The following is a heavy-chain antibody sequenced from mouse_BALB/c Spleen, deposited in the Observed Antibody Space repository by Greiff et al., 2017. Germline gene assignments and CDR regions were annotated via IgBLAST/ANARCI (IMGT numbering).Heavy chain of an antibody. V-gene: IGHV5-6-5*01. Sequence: EVQRVESGGGLVKPGGSLKLSCAASGFTFSSYAMSWVRQTPEKRLEWVASISSGGSTYYPDSVKGRFTISRDNARNILYLQMSSLRSEDTAMYYCARGTYYGNSWFAYWGQGTLVTVSA. J-gene: IGHJ3*01. D-gene: IGHD2-1*01. CDR2: ISSGGST. CDR3: ARGTYYGNSWFAY. CDR1: GFTFSSYA.